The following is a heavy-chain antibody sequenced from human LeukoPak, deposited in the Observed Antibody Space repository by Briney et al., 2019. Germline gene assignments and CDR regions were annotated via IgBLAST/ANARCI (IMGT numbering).Heavy chain of an antibody. CDR3: ARDPSYDSTGYFDY. CDR2: IYYMGST. CDR1: GGSISSSSYY. D-gene: IGHD3-22*01. V-gene: IGHV4-61*01. J-gene: IGHJ4*02. Sequence: SETLSLTCTVSGGSISSSSYYRGWIRQPPGKGLEWIGSIYYMGSTNYNPSLKSRVTISVDTSKSQFSLKLSSVIAADTAIYYCARDPSYDSTGYFDYWGQGTLVTVSS.